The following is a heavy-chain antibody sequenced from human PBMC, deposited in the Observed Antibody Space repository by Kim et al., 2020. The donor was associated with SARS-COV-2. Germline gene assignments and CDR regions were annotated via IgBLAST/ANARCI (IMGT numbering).Heavy chain of an antibody. D-gene: IGHD3-10*01. CDR3: ARDYYGSGSWYNWFDP. Sequence: ASVKVSCKASGYTFTSYGISWVRQAPGQGLEWMGWISAYNGNTNYAQKLQGRVTMTTDTSTSTAYMELRSLRSDDTAVYYCARDYYGSGSWYNWFDPWGQGTLVTVSS. V-gene: IGHV1-18*01. CDR1: GYTFTSYG. CDR2: ISAYNGNT. J-gene: IGHJ5*02.